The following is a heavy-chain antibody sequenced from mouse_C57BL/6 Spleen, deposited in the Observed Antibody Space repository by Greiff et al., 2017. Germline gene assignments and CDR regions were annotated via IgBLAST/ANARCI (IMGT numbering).Heavy chain of an antibody. V-gene: IGHV1-42*01. D-gene: IGHD1-1*01. CDR2: INPSTGGT. J-gene: IGHJ4*01. Sequence: EVMLVESGPELVKPGASVKISCKASGYSFTGYYMNWVKPSPEKSLEWIGEINPSTGGTPSNQKFKAKAPLTVDQSSSTAYMQLKSLTSEDSAVYYGARGGNYVGDYAMDYWGQGTSVTVSS. CDR1: GYSFTGYY. CDR3: ARGGNYVGDYAMDY.